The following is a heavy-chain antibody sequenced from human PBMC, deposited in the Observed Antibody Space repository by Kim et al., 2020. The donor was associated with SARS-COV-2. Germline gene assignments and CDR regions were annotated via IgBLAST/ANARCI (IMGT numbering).Heavy chain of an antibody. J-gene: IGHJ4*02. CDR2: ISAYNGNT. CDR1: GYTFTSYG. Sequence: ASVKVSCKASGYTFTSYGISWVRQAPGQGLEWMGWISAYNGNTNYAQKLQGRVTMTTDTSTSTAYMELRSLRSDDTAVYYCARNFGDYYDSSGYYDGYFDYWGQGTLVTVSS. V-gene: IGHV1-18*04. CDR3: ARNFGDYYDSSGYYDGYFDY. D-gene: IGHD3-22*01.